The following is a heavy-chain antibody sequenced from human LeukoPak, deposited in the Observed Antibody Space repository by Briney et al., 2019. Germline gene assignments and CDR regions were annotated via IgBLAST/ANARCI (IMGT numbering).Heavy chain of an antibody. CDR3: ARDFSYYDSSGYGD. J-gene: IGHJ4*02. CDR2: ISYDGSNK. V-gene: IGHV3-30*03. D-gene: IGHD3-22*01. CDR1: GFTFTNAW. Sequence: PGGSLRLSCAASGFTFTNAWMSWVRQAPGKGLEWVAVISYDGSNKYYADSVKGRFTISRDNSKNTLYLQMNSLRAEDTAVYYCARDFSYYDSSGYGDWGQGTLVTVSS.